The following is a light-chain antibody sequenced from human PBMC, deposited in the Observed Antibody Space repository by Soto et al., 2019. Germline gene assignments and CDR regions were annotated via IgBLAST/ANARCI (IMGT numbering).Light chain of an antibody. J-gene: IGKJ4*01. CDR2: GAS. CDR3: EQSYSSPRLT. V-gene: IGKV1-39*01. CDR1: QTISNY. Sequence: DIQMTQSPSSLSASVGDRVTITCRTSQTISNYLNWYQHKPGEAPKLLIYGASGLQSGVPSRFSGSGSGTDFTLTITSLQPEDFATYYCEQSYSSPRLTFGGGTKVEIK.